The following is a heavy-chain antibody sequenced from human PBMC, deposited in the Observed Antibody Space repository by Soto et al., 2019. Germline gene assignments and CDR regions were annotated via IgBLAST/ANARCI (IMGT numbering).Heavy chain of an antibody. V-gene: IGHV4-31*02. D-gene: IGHD3-3*01. Sequence: SETLSLTCYVSGGSVTSGGYSWTWIRHQPGKALQWIGYIFDSGSAYYNPSLKSRLTISVDTGKNLFSLELSSVTAADTAVYYCARGSGYYRNFDSWGQGTLGTVSS. CDR3: ARGSGYYRNFDS. CDR1: GGSVTSGGYS. CDR2: IFDSGSA. J-gene: IGHJ4*02.